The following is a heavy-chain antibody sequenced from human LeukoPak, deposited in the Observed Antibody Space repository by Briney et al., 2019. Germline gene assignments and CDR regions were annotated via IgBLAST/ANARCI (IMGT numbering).Heavy chain of an antibody. J-gene: IGHJ6*02. V-gene: IGHV5-10-1*04. D-gene: IGHD2-8*02. CDR3: AKYSPGRYDMDV. Sequence: GESLKISCKGSGYSFTSYWITWVRQMPGKGLECMGRTDPSDSYTNYSPSFQGQVTISVDKSISTAYLQWSSLKASDTAMYYCAKYSPGRYDMDVWGQGTTVTVSS. CDR2: TDPSDSYT. CDR1: GYSFTSYW.